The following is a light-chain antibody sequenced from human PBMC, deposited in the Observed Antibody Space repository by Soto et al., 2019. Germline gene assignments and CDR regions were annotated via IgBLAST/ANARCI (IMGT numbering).Light chain of an antibody. CDR2: RNN. Sequence: QAVVTLPPSVSGAPGQRVTISCTGSSSNIGAGYDVHWYQQLPGIAPKLLIYRNNNRPSGVPDRFSGSKSGNSASLAITGLQAEDEADYYCQSYDSSLSGYVVFGGRTKLTVL. J-gene: IGLJ2*01. V-gene: IGLV1-40*01. CDR3: QSYDSSLSGYVV. CDR1: SSNIGAGYD.